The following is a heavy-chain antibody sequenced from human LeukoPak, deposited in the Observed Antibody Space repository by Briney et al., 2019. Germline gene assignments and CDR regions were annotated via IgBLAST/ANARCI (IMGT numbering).Heavy chain of an antibody. V-gene: IGHV4-30-2*01. CDR3: AGVGQDGYYDFWSGYYYYYYMDV. J-gene: IGHJ6*03. CDR1: GGSISSGGYS. CDR2: IYHSGST. Sequence: PSETLSLTCAVSGGSISSGGYSWSWIRQPPGKGLEWIGYIYHSGSTYYNPSLKSRVTISVDTSKDQFSLKLSSVTAADTAVYYCAGVGQDGYYDFWSGYYYYYYMDVWGKGTTVTVSS. D-gene: IGHD3-3*01.